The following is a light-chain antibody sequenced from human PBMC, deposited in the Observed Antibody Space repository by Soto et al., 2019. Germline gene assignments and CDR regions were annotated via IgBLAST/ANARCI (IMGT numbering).Light chain of an antibody. CDR1: QSISNS. CDR2: VAS. Sequence: DIQMTQSPSSLSASVGDRVTITCRASQSISNSLNWCQQKPGKAPRLLIYVASSFQSGVPSRFSGSGSGTDFTLTISSLQPEDTANYYCQQNSRTLTFGQGTRLEIK. V-gene: IGKV1-39*01. J-gene: IGKJ5*01. CDR3: QQNSRTLT.